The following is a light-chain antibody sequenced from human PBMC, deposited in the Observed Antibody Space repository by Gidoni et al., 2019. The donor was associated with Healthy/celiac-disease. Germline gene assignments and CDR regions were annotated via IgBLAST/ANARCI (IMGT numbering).Light chain of an antibody. CDR3: QQYGSSHTWT. CDR2: GAS. Sequence: IVLTQSPSTLSLSPGERATLSCRASQRVSSSYLAWYQQNPVQAPRLLIYGASSRAAGIPDFTLTISRLEPEDFAVYYCQQYGSSHTWTFGQGTKVEIK. CDR1: QRVSSSY. V-gene: IGKV3-20*01. J-gene: IGKJ1*01.